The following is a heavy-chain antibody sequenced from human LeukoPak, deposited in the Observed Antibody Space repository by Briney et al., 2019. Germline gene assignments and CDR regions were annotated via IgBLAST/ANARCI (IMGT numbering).Heavy chain of an antibody. J-gene: IGHJ4*02. V-gene: IGHV3-21*01. CDR3: ARGVAGTFDY. D-gene: IGHD6-19*01. Sequence: PGGSLRLSCAASGFTFSSYSMNWVRQAPGKGLEWVSSISSSSSYIYYADSVKGRFTISRDNAKNSLYLQMNSQRAEDTAVYYCARGVAGTFDYWGQGTLVTVSS. CDR2: ISSSSSYI. CDR1: GFTFSSYS.